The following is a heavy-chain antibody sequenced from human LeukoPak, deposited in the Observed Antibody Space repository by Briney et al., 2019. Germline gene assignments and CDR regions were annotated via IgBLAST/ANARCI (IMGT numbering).Heavy chain of an antibody. D-gene: IGHD3-16*02. J-gene: IGHJ3*02. CDR3: ARVAAGVIGMKDVFDI. CDR1: GFTFSRYS. CDR2: ISGSSSYI. V-gene: IGHV3-21*01. Sequence: GGSLRLSCAASGFTFSRYSMNWVRQAPGKGLEWVSSISGSSSYIYYADSVKGRFTISRHNAKNSLYLQMNSLRAEDTAVYYFARVAAGVIGMKDVFDIWGQGTMVTVSS.